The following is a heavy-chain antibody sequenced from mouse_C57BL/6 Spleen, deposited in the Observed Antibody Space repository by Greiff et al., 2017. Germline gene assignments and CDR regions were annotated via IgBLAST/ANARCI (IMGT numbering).Heavy chain of an antibody. D-gene: IGHD1-1*01. CDR2: IYPSDSEP. Sequence: VQLQQPVAELVRPGSSVQLSCKASGYTFTSSWLAWVKKRPGQGLEWIGNIYPSDSEPHYNPTFKDTATLTVDKSSSTAYMQLSSLTSEDSAVYYFARGGVYYGSSYFDVWGTATTVTVSS. V-gene: IGHV1-61*01. CDR3: ARGGVYYGSSYFDV. J-gene: IGHJ1*03. CDR1: GYTFTSSW.